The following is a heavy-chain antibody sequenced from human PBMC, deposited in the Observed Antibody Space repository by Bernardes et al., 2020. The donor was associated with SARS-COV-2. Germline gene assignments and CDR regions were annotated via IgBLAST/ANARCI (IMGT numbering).Heavy chain of an antibody. CDR2: ISYDGSNK. J-gene: IGHJ4*02. D-gene: IGHD3-9*01. CDR3: AREYYDILTGYSRPFDY. V-gene: IGHV3-30-3*01. Sequence: SLRLSCAASGFTFSSYAMHWVRQAPGKGLEWVAVISYDGSNKYYADSVKGRFTISRDNSKNTLYLQMNSLRAEDTAVYYCAREYYDILTGYSRPFDYWGQGTLVTVSS. CDR1: GFTFSSYA.